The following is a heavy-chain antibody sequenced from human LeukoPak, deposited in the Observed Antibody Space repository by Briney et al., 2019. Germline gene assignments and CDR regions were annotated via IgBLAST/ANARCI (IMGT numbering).Heavy chain of an antibody. V-gene: IGHV4-34*01. D-gene: IGHD3-22*01. CDR1: GGSFSGYY. CDR2: IENSRST. CDR3: ARGTSSGYFH. J-gene: IGHJ4*02. Sequence: SETLSLTCTVYGGSFSGYYWSWIRQPPGKGLEWIGDIENSRSTNHNPSLKSRVTISVDTSKTHFSLRLSSVTAADTAVYYCARGTSSGYFHWGQGTLVTVSS.